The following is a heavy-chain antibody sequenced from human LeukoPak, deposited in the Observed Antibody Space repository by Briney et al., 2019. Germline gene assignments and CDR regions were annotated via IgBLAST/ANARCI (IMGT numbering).Heavy chain of an antibody. D-gene: IGHD2-21*02. CDR3: ARVPLSTAYLHYYSMDV. Sequence: SETLSLTCTVSDDSISSDTYYWSWIRQPAGEGLEWIGRIYSSGSTNYNPSLKSRVTISLDTPNNQFSLKVSSVTAADTALYYCARVPLSTAYLHYYSMDVWGKGTTVTVSS. V-gene: IGHV4-61*02. J-gene: IGHJ6*03. CDR2: IYSSGST. CDR1: DDSISSDTYY.